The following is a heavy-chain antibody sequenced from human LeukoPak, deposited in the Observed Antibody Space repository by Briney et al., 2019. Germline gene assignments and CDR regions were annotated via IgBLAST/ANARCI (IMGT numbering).Heavy chain of an antibody. J-gene: IGHJ6*02. Sequence: PSETLSLTCTVSGGSISSYYWSWIRQPAGKGLEWIGRIYTSGSTNYNPSLKGRVTMSVDTSKNQFSLKLSSVTAADTAVYYCARDRAYYDFWSGYDVWGQGTTVTVSS. CDR3: ARDRAYYDFWSGYDV. D-gene: IGHD3-3*01. V-gene: IGHV4-4*07. CDR1: GGSISSYY. CDR2: IYTSGST.